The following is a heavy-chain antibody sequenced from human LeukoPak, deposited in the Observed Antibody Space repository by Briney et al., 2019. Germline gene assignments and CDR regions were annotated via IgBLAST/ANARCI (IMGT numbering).Heavy chain of an antibody. CDR3: ARTTRASLYYFDY. D-gene: IGHD1-14*01. CDR1: GGSISSAYYY. V-gene: IGHV4-61*01. J-gene: IGHJ4*02. Sequence: PSETLSLTCTVSGGSISSAYYYWTWVRQPPGKGLEWIGYIYYSGSTNYNPSLKSRVTISVDTSKNQFSLKLSSVTAADTAVYYCARTTRASLYYFDYWGQGTLVTVSS. CDR2: IYYSGST.